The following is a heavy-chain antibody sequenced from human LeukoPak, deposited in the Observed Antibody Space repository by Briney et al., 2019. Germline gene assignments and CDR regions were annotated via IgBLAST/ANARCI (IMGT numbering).Heavy chain of an antibody. Sequence: GGSLRLSCTACGFPLCSFGMLCLRQAPGEGLEWVAVISDDGSNTYYADSVKGRFTISRDNSKNTLYLQLNSLRTEDTAVYYCAKDADTATIIYWYFDLWGRGTLVTVSS. V-gene: IGHV3-30*18. CDR3: AKDADTATIIYWYFDL. J-gene: IGHJ2*01. D-gene: IGHD5-18*01. CDR1: GFPLCSFG. CDR2: ISDDGSNT.